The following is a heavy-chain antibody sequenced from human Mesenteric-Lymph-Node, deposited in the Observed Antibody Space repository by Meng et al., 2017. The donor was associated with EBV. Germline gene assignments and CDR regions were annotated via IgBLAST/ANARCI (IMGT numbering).Heavy chain of an antibody. D-gene: IGHD2-15*01. J-gene: IGHJ4*02. Sequence: VQLLRSGCGVKGPGSSVQGSCNASRLTFPSYGIRGVRQAPAQALEWMGWISTYIGKSIFARRLKGRVTLTTDTSSNTAYLELCSLRCDDTALYYCARGPFCSGDTCYSQYFDYWGQGTLVTVSS. CDR1: RLTFPSYG. CDR3: ARGPFCSGDTCYSQYFDY. CDR2: ISTYIGKS. V-gene: IGHV1-18*01.